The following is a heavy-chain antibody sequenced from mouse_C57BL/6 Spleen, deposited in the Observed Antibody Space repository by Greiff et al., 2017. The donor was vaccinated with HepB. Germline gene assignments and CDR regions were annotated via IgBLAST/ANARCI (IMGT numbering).Heavy chain of an antibody. CDR2: IYPGNSDT. V-gene: IGHV1-5*01. D-gene: IGHD1-1*01. Sequence: EVQRVESGTVLARPGASVKMSCKTSGYTFTSYWMHWVKQRPGPGLEWIGAIYPGNSDTSYNQKFKGKAKLTAVTSASTAYMELSSLTNEDSAVYYCTMSTTVVAHFDYWGQGTTLTVSS. CDR1: GYTFTSYW. CDR3: TMSTTVVAHFDY. J-gene: IGHJ2*01.